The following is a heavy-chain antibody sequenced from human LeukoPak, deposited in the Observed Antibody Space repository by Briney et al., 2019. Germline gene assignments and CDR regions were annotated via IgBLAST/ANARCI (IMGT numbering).Heavy chain of an antibody. CDR2: IIPIFGTA. CDR3: ASQVLITIFGVVTDLNWFDP. Sequence: PSVKVSCKASGGTFSSYAISWVRQAPGQGLEWMGGIIPIFGTANYAQKFQGRVTITADESTSTAYMELSSLRSEDTAVYYCASQVLITIFGVVTDLNWFDPWGQGTLVTVSS. D-gene: IGHD3-3*01. CDR1: GGTFSSYA. J-gene: IGHJ5*02. V-gene: IGHV1-69*13.